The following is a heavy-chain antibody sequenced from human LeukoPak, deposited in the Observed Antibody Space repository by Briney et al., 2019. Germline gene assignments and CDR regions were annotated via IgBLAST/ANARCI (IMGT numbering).Heavy chain of an antibody. V-gene: IGHV1-18*01. D-gene: IGHD5-18*01. CDR3: ARGRDNEWDTAEDWFDP. J-gene: IGHJ5*02. Sequence: GASVKVSCKASGYTFTSYGISWVRQAPGQGLEWMGWISAYNGNTNYAQKLQGRVTMTTDTSTSTAYMELRSLRSDDTAVYYCARGRDNEWDTAEDWFDPWGQGTLVTVSS. CDR1: GYTFTSYG. CDR2: ISAYNGNT.